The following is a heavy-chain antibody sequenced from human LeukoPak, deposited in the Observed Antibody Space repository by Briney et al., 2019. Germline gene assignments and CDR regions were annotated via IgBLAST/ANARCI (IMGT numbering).Heavy chain of an antibody. J-gene: IGHJ4*02. CDR3: AKRGVVIRVILVGFHKEAYYFES. CDR1: GITLSNYG. D-gene: IGHD3/OR15-3a*01. Sequence: GGSLRLSCAVSGITLSNYGMSWVRQAPGKGLEWVAGISDGGGSTKYADSVKGRFTIARDNRKNTLYLQMNSLRAEDTAVYFCAKRGVVIRVILVGFHKEAYYFESWGQGALVTVSS. CDR2: ISDGGGST. V-gene: IGHV3-23*01.